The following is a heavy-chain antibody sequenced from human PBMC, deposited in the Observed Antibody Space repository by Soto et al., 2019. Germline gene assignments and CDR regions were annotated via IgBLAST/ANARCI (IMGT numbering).Heavy chain of an antibody. Sequence: PSETLSLTCTVSGGSISGGGYYWSWIRQHPGKGLEWIGYIYYSGSTYYNPSLKSRVTISVDTSKNQFSLKLSSVTAADTAVYYCARTIVVPAAMPNNWFDPWGQGTLVTVSS. D-gene: IGHD2-2*01. V-gene: IGHV4-31*03. CDR3: ARTIVVPAAMPNNWFDP. CDR1: GGSISGGGYY. CDR2: IYYSGST. J-gene: IGHJ5*02.